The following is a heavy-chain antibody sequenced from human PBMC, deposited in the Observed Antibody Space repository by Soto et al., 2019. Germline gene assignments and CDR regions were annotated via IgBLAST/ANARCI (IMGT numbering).Heavy chain of an antibody. CDR2: INHSGST. V-gene: IGHV4-34*01. J-gene: IGHJ3*02. CDR3: ARYSASKGQQLVIDDAFDI. Sequence: SETLSLTCAVYGGSFSGYYWSWIRQPPGKGLEWIGEINHSGSTNYNPSLKSRVTISVDTSKNQFSLKLSSVTAADTAVYYCARYSASKGQQLVIDDAFDIWGQGTMVTVSS. CDR1: GGSFSGYY. D-gene: IGHD6-13*01.